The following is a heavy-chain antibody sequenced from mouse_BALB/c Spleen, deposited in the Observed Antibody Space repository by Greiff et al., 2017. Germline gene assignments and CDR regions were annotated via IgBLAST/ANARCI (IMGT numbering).Heavy chain of an antibody. CDR3: ASRDYYGSSYDAMDY. Sequence: EVKLVESGGGLVQPGGSRKLSCAASGFTFSSFGMHWVRQAPEKGLEWVAYISSGSSTIYYADTVKGRFTISRDNPKNTLFLQMTSLRSEDTAMYDCASRDYYGSSYDAMDYWGQGTSVTVSS. CDR2: ISSGSSTI. J-gene: IGHJ4*01. D-gene: IGHD1-1*01. V-gene: IGHV5-17*02. CDR1: GFTFSSFG.